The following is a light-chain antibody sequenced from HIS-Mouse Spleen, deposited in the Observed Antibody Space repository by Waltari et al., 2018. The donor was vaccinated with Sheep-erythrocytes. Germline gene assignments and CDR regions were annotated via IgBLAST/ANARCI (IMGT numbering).Light chain of an antibody. CDR1: SSAVGGYHY. J-gene: IGLJ3*02. V-gene: IGLV2-8*01. CDR2: EVS. CDR3: SSYAGSNNWV. Sequence: QSALTPPPSASGSPEQSVTIPCTGTSSAVGGYHYVPWYQQHPGKAPKLMIYEVSKRPSGVPDRFSGSKSGNTASLTVSGLQAEDEADYYCSSYAGSNNWVFGGGTKLTVL.